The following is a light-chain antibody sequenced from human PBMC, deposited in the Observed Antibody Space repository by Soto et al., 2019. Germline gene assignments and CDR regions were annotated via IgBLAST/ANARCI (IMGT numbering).Light chain of an antibody. CDR2: YVS. CDR3: QVWDIMTDNDV. Sequence: SYELTQSPSVSVAPEKTATITCGGNNIGNKRVHWYRQKPGQAPVLLISYVSDRPSGIPERFSGSNSGNTATLTISRVEAGDEADYYCQVWDIMTDNDVFGSGTKLTVL. V-gene: IGLV3-21*04. CDR1: NIGNKR. J-gene: IGLJ1*01.